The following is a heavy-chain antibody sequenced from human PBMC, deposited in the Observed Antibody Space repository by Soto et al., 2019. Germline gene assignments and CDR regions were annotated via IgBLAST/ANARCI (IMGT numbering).Heavy chain of an antibody. J-gene: IGHJ6*02. CDR3: ARMTGSGYDSDGMDV. D-gene: IGHD5-12*01. CDR1: GFSLSNVRMG. CDR2: IFSNDEK. Sequence: SGPTLVNPTETLTLTCTVPGFSLSNVRMGVSWIRQPPGKALEWLAHIFSNDEKSYSTSLKSRLTISKDTSKSQVVLTMTNMDPVDTATYYCARMTGSGYDSDGMDVWGQGTTVTVSS. V-gene: IGHV2-26*01.